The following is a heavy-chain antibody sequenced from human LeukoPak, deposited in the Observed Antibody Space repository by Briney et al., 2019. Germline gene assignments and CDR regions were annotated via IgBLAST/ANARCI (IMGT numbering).Heavy chain of an antibody. J-gene: IGHJ4*02. CDR1: GFTFSSYA. Sequence: TGGSLRLSCAASGFTFSSYAMSWVRQAPGKGLEWVSAISGSGGSTYYADSVKGRFTISRDNAKNSLYLQMNSLRAEDTAIYYCARENMYDSSDYYGWSGYYDHWGQGTLVTVSS. V-gene: IGHV3-23*01. CDR2: ISGSGGST. CDR3: ARENMYDSSDYYGWSGYYDH. D-gene: IGHD3-22*01.